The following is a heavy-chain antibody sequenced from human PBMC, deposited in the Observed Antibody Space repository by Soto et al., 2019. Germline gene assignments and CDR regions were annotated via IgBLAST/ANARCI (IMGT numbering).Heavy chain of an antibody. CDR1: GYTFTSYA. CDR3: ARDSPLWFGGLQKFHRDV. Sequence: ASVKVSCQASGYTFTSYAMHWVRQAPGQRLEWMGWINAGNGNTKYSQKFQGRVTITRDTSASTAYMELSSLRSEDTAVYYCARDSPLWFGGLQKFHRDVWGKGTPVTVSS. D-gene: IGHD3-10*01. V-gene: IGHV1-3*01. J-gene: IGHJ6*03. CDR2: INAGNGNT.